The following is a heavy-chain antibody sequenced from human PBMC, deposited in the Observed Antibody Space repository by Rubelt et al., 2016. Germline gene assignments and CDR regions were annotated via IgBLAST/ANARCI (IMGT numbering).Heavy chain of an antibody. D-gene: IGHD5-12*01. J-gene: IGHJ4*02. CDR2: ISSSGSTI. Sequence: EVQLVESGGGLVQPGGSLRLSCAASGFTFSSYEMNWVRQAPGKGLEWVSYISSSGSTIYYSDALKGGLTISGDKAKKSLYLQMNSLRAEDTAVDYWARSDIVATITDYWGQGTLVTVSS. V-gene: IGHV3-48*03. CDR1: GFTFSSYE. CDR3: ARSDIVATITDY.